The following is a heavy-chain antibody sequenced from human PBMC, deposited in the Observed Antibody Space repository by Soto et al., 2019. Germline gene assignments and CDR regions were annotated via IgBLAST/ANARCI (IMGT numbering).Heavy chain of an antibody. Sequence: EVQLLESGGGLVQPGGSLRLSCAASGFTFSTYAMSWVRQAPGKGLEWVSAISGGRSGTYYADSVRGRFTLSRDDSTNSLYLQMNSLRAEDTAIYYCSKGSLGYFSGAICYVFDFWCQGTLVTVSS. D-gene: IGHD2-2*01. CDR1: GFTFSTYA. V-gene: IGHV3-23*01. CDR3: SKGSLGYFSGAICYVFDF. J-gene: IGHJ4*02. CDR2: ISGGRSGT.